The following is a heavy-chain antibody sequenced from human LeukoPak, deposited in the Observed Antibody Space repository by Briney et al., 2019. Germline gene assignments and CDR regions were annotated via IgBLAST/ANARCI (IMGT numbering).Heavy chain of an antibody. D-gene: IGHD2-2*01. Sequence: GESLRFSCAGSGFTFSSYWMHWVRQVPGKGLVWVSRINGDATNTTYADSVRGRFTISRDNAKNTLYLQMNSLRADDTAVYYCARAMPHDNWFDPWGQGSLVTVSS. V-gene: IGHV3-74*03. CDR3: ARAMPHDNWFDP. CDR2: INGDATNT. J-gene: IGHJ5*02. CDR1: GFTFSSYW.